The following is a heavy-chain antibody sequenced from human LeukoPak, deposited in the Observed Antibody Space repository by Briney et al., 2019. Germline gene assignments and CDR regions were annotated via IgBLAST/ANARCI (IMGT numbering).Heavy chain of an antibody. V-gene: IGHV4-59*08. D-gene: IGHD4-17*01. CDR2: IHSSEGT. CDR3: ARHVYGEGMVV. J-gene: IGHJ6*04. Sequence: SETLSLTCTVSGGSLNGYYWGWIRQPPGKGLECIGYIHSSEGTAHNASLKSRLTISLDTSKNQFSLTLSSVTAADTAIYYCARHVYGEGMVVWGKGTTVTVSS. CDR1: GGSLNGYY.